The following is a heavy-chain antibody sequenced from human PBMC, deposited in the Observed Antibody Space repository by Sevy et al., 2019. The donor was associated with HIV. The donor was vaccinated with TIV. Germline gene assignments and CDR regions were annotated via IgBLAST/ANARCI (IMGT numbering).Heavy chain of an antibody. CDR1: GFTFSANW. D-gene: IGHD3-16*01. Sequence: GGSLRLSCAASGFTFSANWMNWVRQAPGKGLEWVANIKADGSDKHYVDSVEGRLTISRDKAKNLLFLQMNSMRVEDTAVYYCAHETFGRCEAWGEGTLVTVSS. V-gene: IGHV3-7*01. CDR3: AHETFGRCEA. CDR2: IKADGSDK. J-gene: IGHJ4*02.